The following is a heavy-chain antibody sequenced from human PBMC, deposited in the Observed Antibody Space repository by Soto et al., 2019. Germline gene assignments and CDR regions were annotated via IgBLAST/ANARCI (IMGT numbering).Heavy chain of an antibody. Sequence: QVQLVQSGAEVKKPGSSVKVSCKASGGTFSSYTISWVRQAPGQGLEWMGRIIPILGIANYEQKFQGRVTITADKATSTAYMELSILRSEDTAVYYCASLMSSGYYYGMDVWGQGTTVTGSS. CDR3: ASLMSSGYYYGMDV. CDR1: GGTFSSYT. D-gene: IGHD3-10*01. CDR2: IIPILGIA. V-gene: IGHV1-69*02. J-gene: IGHJ6*02.